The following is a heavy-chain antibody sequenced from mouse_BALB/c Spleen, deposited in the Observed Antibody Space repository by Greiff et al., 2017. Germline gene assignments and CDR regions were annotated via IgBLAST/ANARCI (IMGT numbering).Heavy chain of an antibody. CDR1: GFTFSSFG. CDR2: ISSGSSTI. J-gene: IGHJ4*01. D-gene: IGHD2-1*01. Sequence: EVKLQESGGGLVQPGGSRKLSCAASGFTFSSFGMHWVRQAPEKGLEWVAYISSGSSTIYYADTVKGRFTISRDNPKNTLFLQMTSLRSEDTAMYYCARLGNYDAMDYWGQGTSVTVSS. CDR3: ARLGNYDAMDY. V-gene: IGHV5-17*02.